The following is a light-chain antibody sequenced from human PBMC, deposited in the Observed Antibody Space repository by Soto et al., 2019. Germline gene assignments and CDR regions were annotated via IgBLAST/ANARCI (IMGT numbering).Light chain of an antibody. CDR1: QSVSTK. CDR3: QQYNNWPPWT. V-gene: IGKV3D-15*01. CDR2: HAS. J-gene: IGKJ1*01. Sequence: EIVLTQSPATLSVSPGERATLSCSASQSVSTKLAWYQQKPGQAPRLPIYHASIRAAGIPARFSGSGSGTEFTLTISSLQSEDFAVYHCQQYNNWPPWTFGQGTKVDI.